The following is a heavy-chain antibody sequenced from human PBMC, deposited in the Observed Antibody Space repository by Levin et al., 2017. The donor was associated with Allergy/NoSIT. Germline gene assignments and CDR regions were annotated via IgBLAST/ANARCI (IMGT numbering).Heavy chain of an antibody. Sequence: GGSLRLSCAASGFSISSYGMHWVRQAPGKGLEWVAVISFDGRNKFYADSVQGRFTISRDNSNNTLYLHMNSLRAEDTAVYYCAKDLEYYHSAGPPWGQGTLVTVSS. CDR2: ISFDGRNK. J-gene: IGHJ4*02. CDR3: AKDLEYYHSAGPP. V-gene: IGHV3-30*18. D-gene: IGHD3-22*01. CDR1: GFSISSYG.